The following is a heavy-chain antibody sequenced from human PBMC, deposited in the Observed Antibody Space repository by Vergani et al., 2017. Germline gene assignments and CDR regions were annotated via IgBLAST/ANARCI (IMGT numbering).Heavy chain of an antibody. Sequence: EVQLLESGGGLVQPGGSLRLSCAASGFTFSSYAMSWVRQAPGKGLEWDSSISGSGGSTYYADSVKGRFTISRDNAKNTLYLPMNSLSAEDTAVYYCAKDESVGSGRFDYWGQGTLVTVSS. V-gene: IGHV3-23*01. CDR1: GFTFSSYA. CDR2: ISGSGGST. J-gene: IGHJ4*02. CDR3: AKDESVGSGRFDY. D-gene: IGHD3-10*01.